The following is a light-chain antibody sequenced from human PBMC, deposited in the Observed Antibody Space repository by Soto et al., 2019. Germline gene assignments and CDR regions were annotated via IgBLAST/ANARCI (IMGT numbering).Light chain of an antibody. J-gene: IGLJ1*01. V-gene: IGLV2-14*01. Sequence: QSSLTQPASVSGSPGQSITISCTGTSSDVGGYNYVSWYQQYPGTVPKLIIHEVSNRPSGVASRFSGSKSGDTASLTISGHHPDDEAYYYCSSYTSRSALVFGTGTKLTVL. CDR2: EVS. CDR3: SSYTSRSALV. CDR1: SSDVGGYNY.